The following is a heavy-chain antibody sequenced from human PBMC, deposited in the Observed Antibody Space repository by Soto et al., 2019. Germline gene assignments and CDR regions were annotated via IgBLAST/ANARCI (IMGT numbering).Heavy chain of an antibody. Sequence: QVRLQESGPGLVKPSETLSLTCTVSGGSISSGSYYWSWIRQHPGKGLEWIGYIYYGGNTYYNPSLKGRVSISVDTSKNQFSLKVNSVTAADTAVYYCTTDFGSGSYYPDYWGQGTLVTVSS. V-gene: IGHV4-31*04. CDR1: GGSISSGSYY. D-gene: IGHD3-10*01. CDR3: TTDFGSGSYYPDY. CDR2: IYYGGNT. J-gene: IGHJ4*02.